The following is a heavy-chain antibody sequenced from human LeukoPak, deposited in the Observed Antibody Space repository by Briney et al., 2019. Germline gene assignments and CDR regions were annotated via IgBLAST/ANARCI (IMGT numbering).Heavy chain of an antibody. J-gene: IGHJ4*02. CDR2: INSDGSST. D-gene: IGHD3-10*01. V-gene: IGHV3-74*01. Sequence: GGSLTLSCAASGFTLNSYWMHWVHQAPGKGLVWVSRINSDGSSTSYADSVKGRFTISRDNAKNTLYLQMNSLRAEDTAVYYCARDLEDYYGSGSYSPGYWGQGTLVTVSS. CDR3: ARDLEDYYGSGSYSPGY. CDR1: GFTLNSYW.